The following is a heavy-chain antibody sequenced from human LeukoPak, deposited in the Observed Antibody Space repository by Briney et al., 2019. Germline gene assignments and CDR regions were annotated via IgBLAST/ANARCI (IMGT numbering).Heavy chain of an antibody. CDR3: VRPRYSGSYYFDS. Sequence: GGSLRLSCAASGFTFTSYAMSWVRQAPGKGLEWVSAISNSGGSTYYADSVKGRFTISRDNSKNTLDLQMNSLRAEDTALYHCVRPRYSGSYYFDSWGQGTLVTVSS. CDR2: ISNSGGST. D-gene: IGHD1-26*01. J-gene: IGHJ4*02. V-gene: IGHV3-23*01. CDR1: GFTFTSYA.